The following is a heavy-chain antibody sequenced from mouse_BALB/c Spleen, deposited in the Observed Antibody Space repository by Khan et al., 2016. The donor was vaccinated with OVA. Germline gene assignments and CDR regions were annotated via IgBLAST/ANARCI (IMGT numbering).Heavy chain of an antibody. CDR1: GFSFSDYY. J-gene: IGHJ3*01. V-gene: IGHV5-4*02. CDR2: ISDGGGST. Sequence: EVQLVETGGGLVKPGGSLKLSCAASGFSFSDYYMYWIRQNPEKRLEWVATISDGGGSTYYPASAKGRFTISRDNAKSNLYLQMSSPKSEYTAIYYCARAGYGGFGYWGQGTLVTVSA. CDR3: ARAGYGGFGY. D-gene: IGHD1-1*02.